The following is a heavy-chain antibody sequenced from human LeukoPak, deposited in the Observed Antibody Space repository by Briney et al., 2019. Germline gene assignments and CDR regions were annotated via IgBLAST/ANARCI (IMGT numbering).Heavy chain of an antibody. J-gene: IGHJ4*02. CDR2: IYPGDSET. Sequence: GESLKISCKGSGYTFTNYWIGWVRQMPGKGLEWMGIIYPGDSETKYSPSFQGQVTISADKSITTAYLQRSSLKASDTAMYFCARALYYDTSGYYSDYWGQGTLVTVSS. CDR1: GYTFTNYW. CDR3: ARALYYDTSGYYSDY. V-gene: IGHV5-51*01. D-gene: IGHD3-22*01.